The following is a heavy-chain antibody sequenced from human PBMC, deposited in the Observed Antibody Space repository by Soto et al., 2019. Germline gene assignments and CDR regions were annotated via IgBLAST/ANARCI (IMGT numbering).Heavy chain of an antibody. CDR2: IIPMFGFG. CDR3: ARGYRENSFYAMDV. J-gene: IGHJ6*02. Sequence: QVQLVQSGAEVKMPGSSVRVSCKASGGSFSKYGISWVRQAPGQGLEWMGGIIPMFGFGNYAEKFLGRVKITADEAASTSHMELSSLRSEDTAVYFCARGYRENSFYAMDVWGQGTTVTVS. D-gene: IGHD1-26*01. CDR1: GGSFSKYG. V-gene: IGHV1-69*01.